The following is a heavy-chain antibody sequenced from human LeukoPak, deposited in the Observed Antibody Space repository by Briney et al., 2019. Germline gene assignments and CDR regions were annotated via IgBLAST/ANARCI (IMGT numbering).Heavy chain of an antibody. Sequence: GGSLRLSCAASGFTFSNAWMSWVRQAPGKGLEWVGRIKSKTDGGTTDYAAPVKGRFTISRDDSKNTLYLQMNSLKTEDTAVYYCTTELYYYDSSGYRTYFDYWGQGTLVTDSS. CDR1: GFTFSNAW. D-gene: IGHD3-22*01. CDR2: IKSKTDGGTT. CDR3: TTELYYYDSSGYRTYFDY. V-gene: IGHV3-15*01. J-gene: IGHJ4*02.